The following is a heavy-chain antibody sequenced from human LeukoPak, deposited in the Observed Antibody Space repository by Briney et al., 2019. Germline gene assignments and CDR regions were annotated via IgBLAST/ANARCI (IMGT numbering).Heavy chain of an antibody. V-gene: IGHV1-46*01. D-gene: IGHD2-2*01. CDR2: INPSGGTT. J-gene: IGHJ4*02. CDR3: ARALWPGGTSSPFVY. CDR1: GYTFTSYY. Sequence: ASVTVSCKASGYTFTSYYIHWVRQAPGQGLEWMGIINPSGGTTSYAQKFQGRVTMTRDASASTVFMEVRSLRSEDTAVYYCARALWPGGTSSPFVYWGQGTLVTVSS.